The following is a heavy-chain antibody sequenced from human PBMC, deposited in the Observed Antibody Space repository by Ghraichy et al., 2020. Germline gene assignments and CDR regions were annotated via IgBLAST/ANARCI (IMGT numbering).Heavy chain of an antibody. CDR2: ISSSSSTI. V-gene: IGHV3-48*04. CDR3: ARGIDSDYVFVFDY. J-gene: IGHJ4*02. D-gene: IGHD4-17*01. CDR1: GFTFSSYS. Sequence: GGSLRLSCAASGFTFSSYSMNWVRQAPGKGLEWVSYISSSSSTIYYADSVKGRFTISRDNAKNSLYLQMNSLRAEDTAVYYCARGIDSDYVFVFDYWGQGTLVTVSS.